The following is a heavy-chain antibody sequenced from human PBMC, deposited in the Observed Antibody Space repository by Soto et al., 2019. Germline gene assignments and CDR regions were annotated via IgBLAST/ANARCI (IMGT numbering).Heavy chain of an antibody. CDR2: ISYDGKDK. CDR3: ARDVSVASADYYFDS. D-gene: IGHD2-15*01. Sequence: PGGSLRLSCAASGFTFKSYPLHWVRQAPGKGLEWVAVISYDGKDKYYADSVKGRFTSSRDNSKNTLYLQMDSLRAEDTAVYYCARDVSVASADYYFDSWGQGTPVTVS. V-gene: IGHV3-30*04. CDR1: GFTFKSYP. J-gene: IGHJ4*02.